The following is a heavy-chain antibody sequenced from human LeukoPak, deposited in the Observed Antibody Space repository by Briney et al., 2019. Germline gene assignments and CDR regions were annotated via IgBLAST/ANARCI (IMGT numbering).Heavy chain of an antibody. Sequence: SETLSLTCTVSGDSISRCTYYWAWIRQPPGKGLEWIGSVYYGRSPYFNPSLESRATISVDTSKNHFSLKMSSVTAADTAVYYCARSSGTGTFSYWGQGTLVTVSS. CDR1: GDSISRCTYY. J-gene: IGHJ4*02. CDR3: ARSSGTGTFSY. V-gene: IGHV4-39*02. CDR2: VYYGRSP. D-gene: IGHD6-25*01.